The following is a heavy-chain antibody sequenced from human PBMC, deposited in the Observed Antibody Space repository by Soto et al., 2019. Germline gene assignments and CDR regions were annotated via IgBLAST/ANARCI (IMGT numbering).Heavy chain of an antibody. CDR2: MNPNSGNT. CDR3: ARGYNGYEKRHGMDV. Sequence: QVQLVQSGAEVKKPGASVKVSCKASGYTSTHFDINWVRQAAGQGLEWMGWMNPNSGNTVYAQKFQGRVTMTRDTSKTTAYMELSSLRSEDTAVYYCARGYNGYEKRHGMDVWGQGTTVTVSS. J-gene: IGHJ6*02. V-gene: IGHV1-8*01. CDR1: GYTSTHFD. D-gene: IGHD5-12*01.